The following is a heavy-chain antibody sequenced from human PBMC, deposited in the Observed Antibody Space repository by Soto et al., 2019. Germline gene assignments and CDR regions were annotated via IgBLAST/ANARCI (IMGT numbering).Heavy chain of an antibody. CDR3: ASGRQDQLTYYHLGMDI. D-gene: IGHD2-2*01. Sequence: QVQLVQSGAEVKKPGASVKVSCKASGYTFTSYDINWVRQATGQGLEWMGWINPNSGNTGYAQKSQGRVTMTRNTSKGIAYMELSSLSSEDTPVYYCASGRQDQLTYYHLGMDIRGQGTTVTATS. J-gene: IGHJ6*02. CDR1: GYTFTSYD. V-gene: IGHV1-8*01. CDR2: INPNSGNT.